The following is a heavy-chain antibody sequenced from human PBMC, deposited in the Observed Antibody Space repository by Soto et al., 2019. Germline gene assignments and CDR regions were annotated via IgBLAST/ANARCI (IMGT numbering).Heavy chain of an antibody. CDR1: GYTFTSYY. J-gene: IGHJ4*02. CDR2: INAGNGNT. Sequence: DSVKVSCKASGYTFTSYYMHWVRQAPGQRLEWMGWINAGNGNTKFSQKFQIRLTITIDTSASTAYMELSCLRSEDTSLYFCVRDRYFGSETYNLFDYWGQGTLVTVSS. CDR3: VRDRYFGSETYNLFDY. D-gene: IGHD3-10*01. V-gene: IGHV1-3*01.